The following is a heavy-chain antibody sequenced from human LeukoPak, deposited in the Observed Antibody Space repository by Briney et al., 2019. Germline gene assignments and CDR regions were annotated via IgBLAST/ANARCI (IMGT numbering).Heavy chain of an antibody. D-gene: IGHD3-16*01. CDR1: GFTFSSYW. Sequence: GGSLRLSCAASGFTFSSYWRSWVRQAPGKVLEWVANIKQDGSEKYYVDSVKGRFTISRDNAKNSLYLQMTSLRAADTAVYYCARVLRYWFDPWGQGTLVTVSS. CDR3: ARVLRYWFDP. V-gene: IGHV3-7*01. J-gene: IGHJ5*02. CDR2: IKQDGSEK.